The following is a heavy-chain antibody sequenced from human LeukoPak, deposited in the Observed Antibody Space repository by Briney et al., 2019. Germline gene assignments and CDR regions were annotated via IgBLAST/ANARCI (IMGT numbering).Heavy chain of an antibody. Sequence: ASVKVSCKTSGYMFTSYGIAWVRQAPGQGLEWMGWISTRNGNTNYPQKFQGRVAMTTDTSTNTAYMELRSLRSDDTAVYYCARRTRRSGIAAAGPLYYWGQGTLVTVSS. CDR2: ISTRNGNT. D-gene: IGHD6-13*01. V-gene: IGHV1-18*01. CDR3: ARRTRRSGIAAAGPLYY. CDR1: GYMFTSYG. J-gene: IGHJ4*02.